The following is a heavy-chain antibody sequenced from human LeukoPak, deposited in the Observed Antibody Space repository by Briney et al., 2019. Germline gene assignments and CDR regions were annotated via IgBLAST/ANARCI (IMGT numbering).Heavy chain of an antibody. D-gene: IGHD3-10*01. CDR3: ARDPSNFYYYGSGSYPDN. CDR2: ISSSSSTT. CDR1: GFTVSSNY. Sequence: GGSLRLSCAASGFTVSSNYMSWVRQAPGKGLEWVSYISSSSSTTYYADSVKGRFAISRDNAKNSLYLQMNSLRAEDTAVYYCARDPSNFYYYGSGSYPDNWGQGTLVTVSS. V-gene: IGHV3-48*04. J-gene: IGHJ4*01.